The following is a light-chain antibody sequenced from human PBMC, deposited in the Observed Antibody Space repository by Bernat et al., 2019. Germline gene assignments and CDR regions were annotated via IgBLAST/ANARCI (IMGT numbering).Light chain of an antibody. CDR1: SSDVGGYNY. Sequence: QSALTQPRSVSGSPGQSVTISCTGTSSDVGGYNYVSWYQQHPGKAPKLMIFDVNKRPSGVPDRFSGSKSGNTASLTISGLQAEDEADYYCCSYAGNTAWVVGGGTKVTVL. J-gene: IGLJ3*02. CDR2: DVN. V-gene: IGLV2-11*01. CDR3: CSYAGNTAWV.